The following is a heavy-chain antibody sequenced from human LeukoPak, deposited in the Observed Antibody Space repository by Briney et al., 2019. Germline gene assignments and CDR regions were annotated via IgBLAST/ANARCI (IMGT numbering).Heavy chain of an antibody. CDR2: ISSSGSTI. CDR1: GFTFSSYE. D-gene: IGHD6-13*01. J-gene: IGHJ4*02. Sequence: PGGSLRLSCAASGFTFSSYEMNWVRQAPGKGLEWVSYISSSGSTIYYADSVKGRFTISRDNAKNSLYLQMNSLRAEDTAVYYCAREYSSSWSTYYYFDYWGQGTLVTVSS. V-gene: IGHV3-48*03. CDR3: AREYSSSWSTYYYFDY.